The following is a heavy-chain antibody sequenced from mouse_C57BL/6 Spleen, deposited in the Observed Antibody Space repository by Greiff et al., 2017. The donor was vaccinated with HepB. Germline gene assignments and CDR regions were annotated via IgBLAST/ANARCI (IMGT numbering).Heavy chain of an antibody. CDR3: ERYDGSSRYYFDY. CDR1: GYTFTSYW. V-gene: IGHV1-69*01. J-gene: IGHJ2*01. Sequence: QVQLQQSGAELVMPGASVKLSCKASGYTFTSYWMHWVKQRPGQGLEWIGEIDPSDSYTNYNQKFKGKSTLTVDKSSSTTDMQLSSLTSEDSAVYNCERYDGSSRYYFDYWGQGTTLTVSS. CDR2: IDPSDSYT. D-gene: IGHD1-1*01.